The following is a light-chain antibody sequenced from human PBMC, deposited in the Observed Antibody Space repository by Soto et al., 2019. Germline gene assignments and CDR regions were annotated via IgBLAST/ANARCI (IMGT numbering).Light chain of an antibody. V-gene: IGLV1-44*01. Sequence: QSVLTQPPSASGTPGQRVTSSCSGSNSNIGSYSVNWYRHLPGTAPKLLVFSDDQRPSGVPDRFSGSKSGPSASLAISGLQSEDEADYYCAAWDDSLNGPVFGGGTKLTVL. CDR2: SDD. CDR1: NSNIGSYS. CDR3: AAWDDSLNGPV. J-gene: IGLJ2*01.